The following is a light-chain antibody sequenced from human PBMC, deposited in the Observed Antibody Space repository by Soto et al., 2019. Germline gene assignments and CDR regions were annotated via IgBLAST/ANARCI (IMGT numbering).Light chain of an antibody. CDR1: QSVSSN. CDR3: QQCGGSSRT. J-gene: IGKJ1*01. Sequence: EIVMTQSPATLSVSLGERATLSCRASQSVSSNLAWYQQKPGQAPRLLIYGASTRASGFPDRFSGSGSGTDFTLTISRLQPEDFAVYLCQQCGGSSRTFGQGTRLDIK. CDR2: GAS. V-gene: IGKV3-15*01.